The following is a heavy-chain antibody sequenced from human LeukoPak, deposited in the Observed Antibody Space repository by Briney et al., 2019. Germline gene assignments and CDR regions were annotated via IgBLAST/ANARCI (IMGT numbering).Heavy chain of an antibody. CDR3: ATSLGPLTDY. CDR1: GFSFSSNW. V-gene: IGHV3-74*01. D-gene: IGHD7-27*01. Sequence: GGSLRLSCAASGFSFSSNWMHWARQAPGKGLVWVSRVNGDGSGTSYADSVKGRFTISRDNAKNTLYLQMNSLRAEDTAVYYCATSLGPLTDYWGQGTLVTVSS. CDR2: VNGDGSGT. J-gene: IGHJ4*02.